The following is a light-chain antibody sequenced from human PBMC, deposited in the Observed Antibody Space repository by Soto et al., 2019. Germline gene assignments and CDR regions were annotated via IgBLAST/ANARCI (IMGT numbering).Light chain of an antibody. CDR1: QTISNW. J-gene: IGKJ3*01. V-gene: IGKV1-5*01. CDR3: QQYNFYAFT. CDR2: DAA. Sequence: DIQMTQSPSTLSASVGDRVTITCRASQTISNWLAWYQQKPGKAPKLLIYDAAKLESGVPSRFSGSGSGTEFTLTISSLQPDDFGTYYCQQYNFYAFTFGPGTKVDIK.